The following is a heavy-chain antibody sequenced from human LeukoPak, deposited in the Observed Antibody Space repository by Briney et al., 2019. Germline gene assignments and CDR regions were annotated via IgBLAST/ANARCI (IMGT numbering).Heavy chain of an antibody. Sequence: GGSLRLSCAASEFTFSRYWMSWVRQAPGKGLEWVANIKQDGSEKYYVDSVKGRFTTSRDNAKNSLYLQMNSLRVEDTAVYYCARTLRPLHHYYYGMDVWGQGTTDTVSS. CDR2: IKQDGSEK. J-gene: IGHJ6*02. CDR1: EFTFSRYW. D-gene: IGHD3-16*01. V-gene: IGHV3-7*01. CDR3: ARTLRPLHHYYYGMDV.